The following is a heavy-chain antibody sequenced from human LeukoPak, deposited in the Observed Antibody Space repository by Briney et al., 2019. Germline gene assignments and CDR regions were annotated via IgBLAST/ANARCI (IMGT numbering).Heavy chain of an antibody. V-gene: IGHV1-2*02. CDR3: ARDWPHYGDYDPSGGDY. J-gene: IGHJ4*02. Sequence: GASVKVSCKASGYSFTAYYMHWVRQAPGQGLEWMGWINPNSGGTNYAQKFQGRVTMTRDTSISTAYMELSRLRSDDTAVYYCARDWPHYGDYDPSGGDYWGQGTLVTVSS. D-gene: IGHD4-17*01. CDR1: GYSFTAYY. CDR2: INPNSGGT.